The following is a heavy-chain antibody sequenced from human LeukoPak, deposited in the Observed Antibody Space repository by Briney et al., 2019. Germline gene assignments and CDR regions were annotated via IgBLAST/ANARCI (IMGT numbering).Heavy chain of an antibody. CDR1: GFTFSGYW. Sequence: SGGSLRLSCAASGFTFSGYWMSWVRQAPGKGLEWVAHIKSDGSEKYYVDSVKDRFTISRDNAKNSLYLPMNSLRAEDTAVYYCARNSRYSFDIWGQGTMVTVSS. V-gene: IGHV3-7*04. CDR3: ARNSRYSFDI. D-gene: IGHD4-11*01. J-gene: IGHJ3*02. CDR2: IKSDGSEK.